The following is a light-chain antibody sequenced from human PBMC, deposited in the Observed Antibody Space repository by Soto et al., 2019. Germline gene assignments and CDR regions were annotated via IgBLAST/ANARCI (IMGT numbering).Light chain of an antibody. J-gene: IGKJ5*01. CDR3: QQIYAHPVT. CDR1: QRISTY. CDR2: AAS. Sequence: DIQMTQSPSSLSASVGDRVSITCRASQRISTYLNWFQQKPGEAPNLLIYAASTLQSGVPSRFSGSGSGTVFTLTISSLQPEDVATYYCQQIYAHPVTFGQGTRLDIK. V-gene: IGKV1-39*01.